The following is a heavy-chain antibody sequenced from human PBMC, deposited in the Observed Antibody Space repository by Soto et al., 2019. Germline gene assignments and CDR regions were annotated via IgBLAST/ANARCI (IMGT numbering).Heavy chain of an antibody. D-gene: IGHD6-19*01. J-gene: IGHJ3*02. CDR1: GFTFSSYA. CDR2: ISGSGGTT. V-gene: IGHV3-23*01. Sequence: EVQLLESGGGLVQPGGSLRLSCAASGFTFSSYAMSWVRQAPGKGLEWVSAISGSGGTTYYADSVKGRFTFSRDNSKNTLYLQMNSLRAADTAVYYCAKPANGWFSAFDIWGQGTMVTVSS. CDR3: AKPANGWFSAFDI.